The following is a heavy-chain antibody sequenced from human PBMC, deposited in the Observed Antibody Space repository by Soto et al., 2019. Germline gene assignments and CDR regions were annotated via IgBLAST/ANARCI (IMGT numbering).Heavy chain of an antibody. V-gene: IGHV3-23*01. J-gene: IGHJ4*02. D-gene: IGHD6-19*01. CDR3: AKSGQWLPYYSDY. Sequence: GGSLRLSCAASGFTFSSYAMSWVRQAPGKGLERVSSISGRAGSSTYYADSVKGRFTISRDSSKNTLYLQMNSLRAEDTALYYCAKSGQWLPYYSDYWGQGTLVTVSS. CDR1: GFTFSSYA. CDR2: ISGRAGSST.